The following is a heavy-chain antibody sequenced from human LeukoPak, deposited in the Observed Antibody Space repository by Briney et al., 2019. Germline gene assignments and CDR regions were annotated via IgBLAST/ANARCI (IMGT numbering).Heavy chain of an antibody. CDR3: ARDGGTNFYYYYMDV. CDR2: IYYSGST. D-gene: IGHD2-15*01. Sequence: KPSETLSLTCTVSGGSISSYYWSWIRQPPGKGLEWIGYIYYSGSTNYNPSLKSRVTISVDTSKNQFSLKLSSVTAADTAVYYCARDGGTNFYYYYMDVWGKGTTVTVSS. V-gene: IGHV4-59*01. J-gene: IGHJ6*03. CDR1: GGSISSYY.